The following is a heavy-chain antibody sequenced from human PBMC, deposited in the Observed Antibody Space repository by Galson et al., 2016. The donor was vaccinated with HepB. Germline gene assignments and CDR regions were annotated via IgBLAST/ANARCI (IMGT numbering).Heavy chain of an antibody. CDR1: GGSISSSSYY. CDR2: IYYSGST. D-gene: IGHD5-12*01. V-gene: IGHV4-39*01. J-gene: IGHJ4*02. CDR3: ARLVGDNIVATFYYFDY. Sequence: SETLSLTCTVSGGSISSSSYYWGWIRQPPGKGLEWIGTIYYSGSTYYNPSLKSRVTISVDTSKNQFSLKLSSVTAADTAVYYCARLVGDNIVATFYYFDYWGQGTLVTVSS.